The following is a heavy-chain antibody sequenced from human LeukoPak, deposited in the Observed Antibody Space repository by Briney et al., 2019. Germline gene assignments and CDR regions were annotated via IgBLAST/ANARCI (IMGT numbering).Heavy chain of an antibody. CDR1: GFTFSSYA. Sequence: GGSLRLSCAASGFTFSSYAMSWVRQAPGKGLEWVSAISGSGGSTYYADPVKGRFTISRDNSKNTLYLQMNSLRAEDTAVYYCAKDEVTVTTGLYYFDYWGQGTLVTVSS. CDR3: AKDEVTVTTGLYYFDY. D-gene: IGHD4-17*01. J-gene: IGHJ4*02. CDR2: ISGSGGST. V-gene: IGHV3-23*01.